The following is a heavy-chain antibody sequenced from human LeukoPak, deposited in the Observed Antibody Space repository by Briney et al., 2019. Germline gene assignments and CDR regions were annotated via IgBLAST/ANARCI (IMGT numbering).Heavy chain of an antibody. V-gene: IGHV3-23*01. Sequence: GGSLRLSCAASGFIFDDHGMHWVRHAPGKGLEWVSAISGRDGRTHYADSVKGRFTISRDNSKNTLFLQMNSLRAEDTAVFYCTTSPSFDSSSYALNYWGQGTPVTVSS. CDR3: TTSPSFDSSSYALNY. CDR2: ISGRDGRT. CDR1: GFIFDDHG. D-gene: IGHD6-13*01. J-gene: IGHJ4*02.